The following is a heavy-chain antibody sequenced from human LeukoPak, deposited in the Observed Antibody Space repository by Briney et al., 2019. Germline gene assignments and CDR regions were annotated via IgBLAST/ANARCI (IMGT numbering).Heavy chain of an antibody. D-gene: IGHD2-21*02. J-gene: IGHJ4*02. Sequence: QPGGSLRLSCAASGFTFSSYGMHWVRQAPGKGLEWVAVISYDGSNKYYADSVKGRFTISRDNSKNTLYLQMNSLRAEDTAVYYCATDILAYCGGDCNPDYWGQGTLVTVSS. CDR1: GFTFSSYG. CDR2: ISYDGSNK. CDR3: ATDILAYCGGDCNPDY. V-gene: IGHV3-30*03.